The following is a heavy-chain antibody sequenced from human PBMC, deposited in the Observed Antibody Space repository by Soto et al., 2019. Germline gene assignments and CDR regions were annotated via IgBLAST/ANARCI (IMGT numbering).Heavy chain of an antibody. Sequence: EVQLVESGGGLVQPGGSLRLSCAASGFTFRSYAMHWVRQAPGKGMEYVSAISSNGGSTYYANAVKGRFTISRENSTTTLYLQMGSLRAEDMAVYYCARRGYSRYEIDYWGQGTLVTVSS. J-gene: IGHJ4*02. D-gene: IGHD5-12*01. CDR1: GFTFRSYA. CDR2: ISSNGGST. V-gene: IGHV3-64*01. CDR3: ARRGYSRYEIDY.